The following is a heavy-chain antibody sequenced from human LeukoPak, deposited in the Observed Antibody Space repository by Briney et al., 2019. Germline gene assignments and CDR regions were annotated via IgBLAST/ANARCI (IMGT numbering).Heavy chain of an antibody. D-gene: IGHD1-20*01. Sequence: ASLKVSCRASGFTFTSSAVQWVRQARGQRLEWIGWIVVGSGNTNYAQKLQERVTITRDMSTSTAYMELSSLRSEDTAVYYCAAEAHMTGTSFDYWGQGTLVTVSS. J-gene: IGHJ4*02. CDR3: AAEAHMTGTSFDY. CDR1: GFTFTSSA. V-gene: IGHV1-58*01. CDR2: IVVGSGNT.